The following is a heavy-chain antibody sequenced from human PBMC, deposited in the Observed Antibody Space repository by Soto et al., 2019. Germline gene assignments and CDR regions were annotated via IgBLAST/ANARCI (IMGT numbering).Heavy chain of an antibody. CDR1: GFTFSNNA. J-gene: IGHJ6*02. Sequence: GGSRRLSCATSGFTFSNNAMHWVRQAPGKGLEWVAQIWYDGSNKYHADSVKGRFTMSRDKSKSTVYLQMNRLRAEDMTVYYCARDGQNQRPYAIDVWGQGTTVTVSS. V-gene: IGHV3-33*01. CDR2: IWYDGSNK. CDR3: ARDGQNQRPYAIDV.